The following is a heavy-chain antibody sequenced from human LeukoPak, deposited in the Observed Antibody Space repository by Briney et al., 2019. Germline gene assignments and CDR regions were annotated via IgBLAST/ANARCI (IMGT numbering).Heavy chain of an antibody. J-gene: IGHJ4*02. CDR2: IYTSGST. D-gene: IGHD3-10*01. Sequence: SQTLSLTCTVSGGSISSGSDYWSWIRQPAGKGLEWIGRIYTSGSTNYNPSLKSRVTISVDTSKNQFSLKLSSVTAADTAVYYCARERGRGYYFDYWGQGTLVTVSS. CDR3: ARERGRGYYFDY. CDR1: GGSISSGSDY. V-gene: IGHV4-61*02.